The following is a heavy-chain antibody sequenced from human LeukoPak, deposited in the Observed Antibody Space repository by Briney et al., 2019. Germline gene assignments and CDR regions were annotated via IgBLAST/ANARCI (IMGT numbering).Heavy chain of an antibody. CDR2: ISSSSSYI. V-gene: IGHV3-21*01. CDR3: ARDTLYYYDSSGYNSHSYYYYYMDV. J-gene: IGHJ6*03. D-gene: IGHD3-22*01. Sequence: GGSLRLSCAASGFTFSSYSMNWVRQAPGKGLEWVSSISSSSSYIYYADSVKGRFTISRDNAKNSLYLQMNSLRAEDTAVYYCARDTLYYYDSSGYNSHSYYYYYMDVWGQGTMVTVSS. CDR1: GFTFSSYS.